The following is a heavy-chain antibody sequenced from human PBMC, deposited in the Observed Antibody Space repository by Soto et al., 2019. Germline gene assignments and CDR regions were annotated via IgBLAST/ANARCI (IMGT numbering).Heavy chain of an antibody. Sequence: GGSLRLSCAASGFTFSSYWMHWVRQAPGKGLVWVSRINSGGSSTYYADSVKGRFTISRHNSKNTLYLQMNSLRAEDTAVYYCARGRSLFDWFDPWGQGTLVTVSS. CDR1: GFTFSSYW. V-gene: IGHV3-74*01. D-gene: IGHD3-16*01. J-gene: IGHJ5*02. CDR2: INSGGSST. CDR3: ARGRSLFDWFDP.